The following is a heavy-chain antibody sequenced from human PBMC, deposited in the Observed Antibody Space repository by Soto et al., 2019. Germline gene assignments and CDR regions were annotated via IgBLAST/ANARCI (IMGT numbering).Heavy chain of an antibody. Sequence: HPGGSLRLSCAASGFKFRNYAIHWVRQAPGKGLEWLAVIWFDGSKKYCADSVKGRFTISRDNSKNTVYLDMNSLTADDSGVFYCARAHTMMILDRFDPWGHGTLVTVSS. J-gene: IGHJ5*02. V-gene: IGHV3-33*01. CDR2: IWFDGSKK. CDR1: GFKFRNYA. D-gene: IGHD3-22*01. CDR3: ARAHTMMILDRFDP.